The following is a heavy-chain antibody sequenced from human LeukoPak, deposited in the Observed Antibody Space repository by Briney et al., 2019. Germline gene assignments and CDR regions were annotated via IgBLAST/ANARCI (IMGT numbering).Heavy chain of an antibody. J-gene: IGHJ4*02. Sequence: PGGSLRLSCAASGFTFSSYEMNWVRQARGKGLEWGSYISRSGSIIYYADSVKGRSTISRDNAKNSLYLQINSLRAEDTAVYYCATTGSGFYYGSGKYYNPIEYWGQGTLVTVSS. CDR2: ISRSGSII. CDR1: GFTFSSYE. V-gene: IGHV3-48*03. CDR3: ATTGSGFYYGSGKYYNPIEY. D-gene: IGHD3-10*01.